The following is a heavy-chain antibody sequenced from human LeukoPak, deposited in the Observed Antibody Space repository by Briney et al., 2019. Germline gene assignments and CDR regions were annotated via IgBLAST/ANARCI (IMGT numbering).Heavy chain of an antibody. CDR2: IRSKAYGGTT. J-gene: IGHJ4*02. CDR3: TRDGPEVDY. V-gene: IGHV3-49*04. Sequence: PGQSLRLSCTASGFTFGDYAMSWVRQAPGKGLEWVGFIRSKAYGGTTEYAASVKGRITISRDDSKSIVYLQLNSLKTEDTAVYYCTRDGPEVDYWGQGTLVTVSS. CDR1: GFTFGDYA.